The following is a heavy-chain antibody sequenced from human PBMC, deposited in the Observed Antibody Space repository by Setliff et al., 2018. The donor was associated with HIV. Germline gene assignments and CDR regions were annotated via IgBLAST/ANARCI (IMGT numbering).Heavy chain of an antibody. CDR3: ARWSGRTGGF. D-gene: IGHD5-12*01. V-gene: IGHV3-11*03. Sequence: PGGSLRLSCAASGTDLNLGYMSWIRQAPGKGPEWVSYISNSSHDINYIDSVKGRFTISRDNAKSSLYLQMTNLRVDDTAVYYCARWSGRTGGFWGQGILVTVS. CDR1: GTDLNLGY. CDR2: ISNSSHDI. J-gene: IGHJ4*02.